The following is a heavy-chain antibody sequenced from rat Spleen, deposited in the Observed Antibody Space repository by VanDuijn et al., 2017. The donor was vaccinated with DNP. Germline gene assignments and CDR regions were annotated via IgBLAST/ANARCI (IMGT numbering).Heavy chain of an antibody. V-gene: IGHV5-25*01. J-gene: IGHJ2*01. Sequence: EVQLVESGGGLVQPGRSMKLSCAASGFTFSNYYMAWVRQAPTKGLEWVASISTGGGTYYRHSVKGRFTIARDNAKSTLYLQMDSLRSEDTATYYCATRTTQGFFDYWGQGVMVTVSS. D-gene: IGHD1-10*01. CDR1: GFTFSNYY. CDR3: ATRTTQGFFDY. CDR2: ISTGGGT.